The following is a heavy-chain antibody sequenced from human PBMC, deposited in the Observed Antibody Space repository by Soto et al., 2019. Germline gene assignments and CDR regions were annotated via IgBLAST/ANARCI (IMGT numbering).Heavy chain of an antibody. D-gene: IGHD5-12*01. V-gene: IGHV4-31*03. Sequence: QVQLQESGPGLVKPSQTLSLTCTVSGGSISSGGYYWSWIRQHPGKGLEWIGYIYYSGSTYYNPSLKSRVTISVDTSKNQFSLKLSSVTAADTAVYYCAREGAVVATGDYYYYYMDVWGKGTTVTVSS. CDR1: GGSISSGGYY. CDR2: IYYSGST. CDR3: AREGAVVATGDYYYYYMDV. J-gene: IGHJ6*03.